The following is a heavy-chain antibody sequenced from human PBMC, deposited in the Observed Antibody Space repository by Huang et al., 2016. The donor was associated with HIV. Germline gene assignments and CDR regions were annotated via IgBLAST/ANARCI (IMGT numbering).Heavy chain of an antibody. CDR1: GFTFSADW. Sequence: EVQLVESGGGLVQPGGSLRLSCAASGFTFSADWMSWVRQATEKGLEWGAKIRQDESEKYYVDSVKGRFTISRDNAKNSLYLQMNSLRAEDTAVYYCATGLGSFDYWGQGSLVTVSS. CDR3: ATGLGSFDY. CDR2: IRQDESEK. D-gene: IGHD7-27*01. V-gene: IGHV3-7*01. J-gene: IGHJ4*02.